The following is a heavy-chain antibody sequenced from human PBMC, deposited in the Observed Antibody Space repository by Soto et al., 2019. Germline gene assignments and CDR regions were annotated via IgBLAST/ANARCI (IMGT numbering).Heavy chain of an antibody. CDR1: GFTFSDYY. Sequence: QVQLVESGGGLVKPVGSLRLSCAASGFTFSDYYMNWIRKAPSKVLELVSYIISIGSTIYYTDSVNVRFTISRDNAKSPLYLQMNSLRAEDTAVYYCARVVDYDYYYYMDVWGKGTTVTVSS. J-gene: IGHJ6*03. CDR3: ARVVDYDYYYYMDV. CDR2: IISIGSTI. V-gene: IGHV3-11*01.